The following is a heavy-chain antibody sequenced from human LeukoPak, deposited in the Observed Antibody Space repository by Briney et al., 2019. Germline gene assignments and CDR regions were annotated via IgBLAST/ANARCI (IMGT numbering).Heavy chain of an antibody. CDR3: ARENAVVVVTAADAFDI. Sequence: GGSLRLSCAASGFTFSSYELNWVRQAPGKGLEWVSYISSSGSTIYYADSVKGRFTISRDNAKNSLYLQMNSLRAEDTAVYYCARENAVVVVTAADAFDIWGQGTMVTVSS. CDR2: ISSSGSTI. V-gene: IGHV3-48*03. CDR1: GFTFSSYE. D-gene: IGHD2-21*02. J-gene: IGHJ3*02.